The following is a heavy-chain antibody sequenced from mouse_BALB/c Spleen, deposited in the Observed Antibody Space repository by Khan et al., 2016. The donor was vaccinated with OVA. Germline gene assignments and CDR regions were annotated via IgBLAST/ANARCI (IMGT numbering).Heavy chain of an antibody. CDR3: ARDYGSLYWYFDV. CDR2: IYYSGTV. V-gene: IGHV3-5*02. D-gene: IGHD1-1*01. J-gene: IGHJ1*01. Sequence: EVELVESGPGLVKPSQTVSLTCIVTGISITSGNYRWSWIRQFPGNKLEWIGNIYYSGTVTYNPSLTSRTTITRDTSKNQFFLEMNSLTAEDTATYYCARDYGSLYWYFDVWGAGTTVTVSS. CDR1: GISITSGNYR.